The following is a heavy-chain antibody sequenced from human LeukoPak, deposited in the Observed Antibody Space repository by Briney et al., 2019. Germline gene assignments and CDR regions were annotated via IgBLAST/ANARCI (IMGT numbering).Heavy chain of an antibody. Sequence: SETLSLTCTDPRGSITSSSYYRGWIRQPPGKGLEWIGSIYYSGSTYYNPSLKRRVTISVDTYKHQFTLKLSSVTAADTVEYYCARLGFLPLFDYWGQGTLVTVSS. V-gene: IGHV4-39*01. CDR1: RGSITSSSYY. J-gene: IGHJ4*02. CDR3: ARLGFLPLFDY. D-gene: IGHD3-3*01. CDR2: IYYSGST.